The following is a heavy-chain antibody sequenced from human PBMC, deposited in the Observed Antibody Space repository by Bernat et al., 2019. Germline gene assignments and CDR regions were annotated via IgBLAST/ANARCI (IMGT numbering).Heavy chain of an antibody. J-gene: IGHJ4*02. V-gene: IGHV3-30-3*01. Sequence: QVQLVESGGGVVQPGRSLRLSCAASGFTFSSYAMHWVCQAPGKGLEWVAVISYDGSNKYYADSVKGRFTISRDNSKNTLYLQMNSLRAEDTAVYYCAREAFDYWGQGTLVTVSS. CDR1: GFTFSSYA. CDR3: AREAFDY. CDR2: ISYDGSNK.